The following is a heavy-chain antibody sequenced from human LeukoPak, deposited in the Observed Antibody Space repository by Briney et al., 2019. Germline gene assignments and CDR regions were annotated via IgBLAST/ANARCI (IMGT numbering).Heavy chain of an antibody. J-gene: IGHJ4*02. V-gene: IGHV4-39*07. CDR3: ARVGVEMATTDY. CDR1: GGSISSSSYY. D-gene: IGHD5-24*01. CDR2: IYYSGST. Sequence: PSETLSLTCTVSGGSISSSSYYWGWIRQPPGKGLEWIGSIYYSGSTYYNPSLKSRVTISVDKSKNQFSLKLSSVTAADTAVYYCARVGVEMATTDYWGQGTLVTVSS.